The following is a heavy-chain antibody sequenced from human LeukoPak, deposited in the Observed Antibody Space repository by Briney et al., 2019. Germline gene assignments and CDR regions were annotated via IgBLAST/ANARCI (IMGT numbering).Heavy chain of an antibody. CDR2: IYHSGST. J-gene: IGHJ6*02. Sequence: PSGTLSLTCAVSGGSISSSNWWSWVRQPPGKGLEWIGEIYHSGSTNYNPSLKSRVTISVDKSKNQFSLKLSSATAADTAVYYCARGTYYDSSGSHYYYGMDVWGQGTTVTVSS. CDR1: GGSISSSNW. D-gene: IGHD3-22*01. V-gene: IGHV4-4*02. CDR3: ARGTYYDSSGSHYYYGMDV.